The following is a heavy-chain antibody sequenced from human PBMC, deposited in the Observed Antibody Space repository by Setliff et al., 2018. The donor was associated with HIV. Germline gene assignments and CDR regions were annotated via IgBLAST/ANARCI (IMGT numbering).Heavy chain of an antibody. CDR1: GDTFTSYD. J-gene: IGHJ5*02. CDR2: MTPYSGNT. CDR3: AALLVRGVIIIPPYNWFDP. D-gene: IGHD3-10*01. Sequence: GASVKVSCKTSGDTFTSYDINWVRQAAGHGLEWMGWMTPYSGNTGYAQNFQGRVTITADESTSTAYMELSSLRSEDTAVYYCAALLVRGVIIIPPYNWFDPWGQGTLVTVSS. V-gene: IGHV1-8*02.